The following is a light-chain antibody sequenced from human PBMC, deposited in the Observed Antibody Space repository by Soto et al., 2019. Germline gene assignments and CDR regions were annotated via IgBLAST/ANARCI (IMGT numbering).Light chain of an antibody. Sequence: IQMTQSPSSLSASVRDRVTITCRASQSISSYLNWYQQKPGHAPNLLIYAASTLHTGVPSTFTGSGSGTDFTLTINDLQPEDVATYFCLQDYDFPYTFGQGTRLEI. CDR2: AAS. J-gene: IGKJ5*01. CDR1: QSISSY. V-gene: IGKV1-6*01. CDR3: LQDYDFPYT.